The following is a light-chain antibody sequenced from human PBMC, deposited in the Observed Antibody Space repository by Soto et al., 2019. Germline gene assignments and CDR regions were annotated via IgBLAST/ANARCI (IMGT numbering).Light chain of an antibody. CDR3: AAWENSLRWV. CDR1: SSKVGSNF. CDR2: RTD. V-gene: IGLV1-47*01. Sequence: QSVLTQPPSVSGTPGQRGTISCSGSSSKVGSNFVYWYQQFPGTAPKLLIYRTDQRPSGVPDRFSASKPGTSASLAISGLRSDDEAEYHGAAWENSLRWVFGGGTKLTVL. J-gene: IGLJ3*02.